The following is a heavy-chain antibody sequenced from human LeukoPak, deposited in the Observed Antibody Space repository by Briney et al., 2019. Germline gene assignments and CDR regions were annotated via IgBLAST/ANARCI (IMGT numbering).Heavy chain of an antibody. V-gene: IGHV3-11*01. CDR1: GFTFSDYY. CDR2: ISSSGSTI. Sequence: GGSLRLSCAASGFTFSDYYMSWIRQAPGKGLEWVSYISSSGSTIYYADSVKGRFTVSRDNAKNSLYLQMNSLRAEDTAVYYCARDKYSGSYPLDYWGQGTLVTVSS. J-gene: IGHJ4*02. D-gene: IGHD1-26*01. CDR3: ARDKYSGSYPLDY.